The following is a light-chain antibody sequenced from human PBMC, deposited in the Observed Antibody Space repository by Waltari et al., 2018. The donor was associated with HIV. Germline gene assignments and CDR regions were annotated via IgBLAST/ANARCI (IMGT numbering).Light chain of an antibody. J-gene: IGKJ1*01. Sequence: EIVLTQSPGTLSLSPGERATLSCRASRSFDSTYLAWYQQKPAQAPRILIYGASNRATGIPDRVSGSGSGTDFVLTISRLEPEDFAVYYCQHSDSSLWTFGPGTKVEF. CDR3: QHSDSSLWT. V-gene: IGKV3-20*01. CDR1: RSFDSTY. CDR2: GAS.